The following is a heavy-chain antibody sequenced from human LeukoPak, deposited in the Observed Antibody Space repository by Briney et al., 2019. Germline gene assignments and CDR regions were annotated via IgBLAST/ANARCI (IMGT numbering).Heavy chain of an antibody. CDR2: INHSGST. J-gene: IGHJ4*02. D-gene: IGHD2-21*01. CDR1: GGSISSYY. Sequence: SETLSLTCTVSGGSISSYYWSWIRQPPGKGLEWIGEINHSGSTNYNPSLKSRVTISVDTSKNQFSLKLSSVTAADTAVYYCARDLLRGSYYFDYWGQGTLVTVSS. V-gene: IGHV4-34*01. CDR3: ARDLLRGSYYFDY.